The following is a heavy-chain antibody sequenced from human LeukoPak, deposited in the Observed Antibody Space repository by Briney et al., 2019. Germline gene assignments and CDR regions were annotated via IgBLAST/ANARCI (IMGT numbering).Heavy chain of an antibody. CDR2: ISSDGGTK. CDR3: AVSSSWHSEYFQH. CDR1: KFTFSNYG. V-gene: IGHV3-30*03. D-gene: IGHD6-13*01. J-gene: IGHJ1*01. Sequence: PGGSLRLSCTASKFTFSNYGMQWVRQAPGKGLEWVAVISSDGGTKYYADSVKGRFTLSRDNSRNTLYLQMNSLRAEDTAVYYCAVSSSWHSEYFQHWGQGTLVTVSS.